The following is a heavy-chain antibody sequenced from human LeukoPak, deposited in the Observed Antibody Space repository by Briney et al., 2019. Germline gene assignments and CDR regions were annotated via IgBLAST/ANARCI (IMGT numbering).Heavy chain of an antibody. CDR1: GGSISSTNW. CDR2: ISHSGST. J-gene: IGHJ3*02. CDR3: ASPLSSGYTIAFDI. Sequence: SGTLSLTCTVSGGSISSTNWWSCVRQPPGKGLEWIGEISHSGSTNYNPSLKSRVTISVDKSKNQFSLKLSSVTAADTAVYYCASPLSSGYTIAFDIWGQGTMVTVSS. V-gene: IGHV4-4*02. D-gene: IGHD3-22*01.